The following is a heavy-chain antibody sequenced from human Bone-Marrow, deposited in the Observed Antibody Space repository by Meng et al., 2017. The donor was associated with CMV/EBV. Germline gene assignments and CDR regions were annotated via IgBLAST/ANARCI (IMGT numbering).Heavy chain of an antibody. J-gene: IGHJ4*02. V-gene: IGHV3-11*01. CDR1: GFTFSDYY. CDR2: ISSSGSTI. CDR3: ARHDSTNLYYFDY. D-gene: IGHD3-22*01. Sequence: GGSLRLSCAASGFTFSDYYMSWIRQAPGKGLEWVSYISSSGSTIYYADSVKGRFTISRDNAKNSLYLQMNSLRAEDTAVYYCARHDSTNLYYFDYWGQRTLVTVSS.